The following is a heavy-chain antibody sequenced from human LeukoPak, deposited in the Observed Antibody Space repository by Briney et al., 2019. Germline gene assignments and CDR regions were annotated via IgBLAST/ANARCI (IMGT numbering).Heavy chain of an antibody. D-gene: IGHD2-2*01. CDR2: INPSGGST. CDR3: ARAVRRVGAFDI. V-gene: IGHV1-46*01. CDR1: GYTFTSYY. J-gene: IGHJ3*02. Sequence: ASVNVSCKASGYTFTSYYMHWVRQAPGQGLEWMGIINPSGGSTSYAQKFQGRVTMTRDMSTSTVYMELSSLRSEDTAVYYCARAVRRVGAFDIWGQGTMVTVSS.